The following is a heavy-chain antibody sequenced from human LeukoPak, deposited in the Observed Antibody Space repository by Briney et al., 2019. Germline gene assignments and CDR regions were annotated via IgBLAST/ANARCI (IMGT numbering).Heavy chain of an antibody. CDR2: ISYDGSNK. J-gene: IGHJ6*02. D-gene: IGHD2-2*02. V-gene: IGHV3-30*04. CDR3: ARAAGLYGRPHYYGMDV. Sequence: GGSLRLSCAASGFTFSSYAMYWVRQAPGKGLEWVAVISYDGSNKYYADSVKGRFTISRDNSKNTLYLQMSSLRAEDTAVYYCARAAGLYGRPHYYGMDVWGQGTTVTVSS. CDR1: GFTFSSYA.